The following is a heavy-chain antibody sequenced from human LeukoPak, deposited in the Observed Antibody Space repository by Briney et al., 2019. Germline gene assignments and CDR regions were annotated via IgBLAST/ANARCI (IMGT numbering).Heavy chain of an antibody. CDR1: GFTFSSYE. V-gene: IGHV3-48*03. CDR2: ISSSGSTI. Sequence: GGSLRLSCAASGFTFSSYEMNWVRQAPGKGLEWVSYISSSGSTIYYADSVKGRFTISRDNAKNSLYLQMNSLSAEDTAVYYCAKNGDRGAYCSGGTCYPYYYYYMDVWGKGTTVTISS. CDR3: AKNGDRGAYCSGGTCYPYYYYYMDV. D-gene: IGHD2-15*01. J-gene: IGHJ6*03.